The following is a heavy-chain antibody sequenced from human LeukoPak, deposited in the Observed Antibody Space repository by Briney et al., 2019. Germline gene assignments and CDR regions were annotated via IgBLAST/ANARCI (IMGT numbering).Heavy chain of an antibody. D-gene: IGHD3-3*01. CDR1: GFTFSDYY. V-gene: IGHV3-11*01. Sequence: GGSLRLSCAASGFTFSDYYMSWIRQAPGKGLEWVSYISSSGSTIYYADSVKGQFTISRDNAKNSLYLQMNSLRAEDTAVYYCARVSSGGRIFGVVNNWFDPWGQGTLVTVSS. CDR2: ISSSGSTI. CDR3: ARVSSGGRIFGVVNNWFDP. J-gene: IGHJ5*02.